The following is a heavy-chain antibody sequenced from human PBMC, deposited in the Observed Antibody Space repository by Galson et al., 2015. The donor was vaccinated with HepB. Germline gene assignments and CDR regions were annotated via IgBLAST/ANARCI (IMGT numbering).Heavy chain of an antibody. D-gene: IGHD2-2*01. J-gene: IGHJ6*03. CDR2: ISSGSSTI. Sequence: SLRLSCAASGFTFSSYSMNWVRQAPGKGLEWVSYISSGSSTIYYADSVEGRFAISRDTARNSLYLQMNSLRAEDTAVYYCARVCSSASCNPPYYYMDVWGKGTTVTVSS. CDR3: ARVCSSASCNPPYYYMDV. V-gene: IGHV3-48*01. CDR1: GFTFSSYS.